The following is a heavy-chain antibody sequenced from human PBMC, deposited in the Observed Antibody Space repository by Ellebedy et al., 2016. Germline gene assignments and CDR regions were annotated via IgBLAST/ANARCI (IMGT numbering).Heavy chain of an antibody. CDR2: FYSGGST. D-gene: IGHD2-21*02. V-gene: IGHV3-53*01. J-gene: IGHJ4*02. CDR1: GFTVGNNY. CDR3: ARNPGDCYSCGY. Sequence: GESLKISXAASGFTVGNNYMIWVCQAPGKGLEWVSLFYSGGSTYYADSVKGRFTISRDNSKNTLYLQMNSLRAEDTAVYYCARNPGDCYSCGYWGQGTLVTVSS.